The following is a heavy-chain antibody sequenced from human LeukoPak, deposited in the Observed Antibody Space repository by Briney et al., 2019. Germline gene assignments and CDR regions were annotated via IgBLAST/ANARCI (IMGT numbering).Heavy chain of an antibody. J-gene: IGHJ4*02. CDR3: AKDYGDYDSRGGFFDY. Sequence: PGGSLRLSCAASGFTFSSYAMSWVRQAPGKGLEWVSAISGSGGSTYYADSVKGRFTISRDNSKNTLYLQMNSLRAEDTAVYYCAKDYGDYDSRGGFFDYWGQGTLVTVSS. V-gene: IGHV3-23*01. CDR2: ISGSGGST. D-gene: IGHD4-17*01. CDR1: GFTFSSYA.